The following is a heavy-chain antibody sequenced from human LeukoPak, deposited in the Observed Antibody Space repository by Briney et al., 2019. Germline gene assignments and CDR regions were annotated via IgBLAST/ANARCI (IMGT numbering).Heavy chain of an antibody. CDR3: ATGAYYDSSGPIAYYYYGMDV. V-gene: IGHV1-2*06. D-gene: IGHD3-22*01. Sequence: GASVKVSCKASGYSFTDYYIHWVRQAPGQGFEWMGRINPKSGVTIYAEKFQGRVTMTEDTSTDTAYMELSSLRSEDTAVYYCATGAYYDSSGPIAYYYYGMDVWGQGTTVTVSS. CDR2: INPKSGVT. CDR1: GYSFTDYY. J-gene: IGHJ6*02.